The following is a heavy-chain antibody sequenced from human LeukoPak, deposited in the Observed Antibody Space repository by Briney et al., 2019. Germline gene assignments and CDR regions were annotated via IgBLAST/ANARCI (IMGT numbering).Heavy chain of an antibody. CDR3: SRENGAFSPFGY. Sequence: SETLSLTCGVCGGSISSTNWWSWVRQPPGQGLEWIGEISLSGLTNYNPSLNSRVTVSLDKSKNKLSLNLTSVTAADTAVYYCSRENGAFSPFGYWGQGTLVTVPS. CDR1: GGSISSTNW. V-gene: IGHV4-4*02. D-gene: IGHD2-8*01. J-gene: IGHJ4*02. CDR2: ISLSGLT.